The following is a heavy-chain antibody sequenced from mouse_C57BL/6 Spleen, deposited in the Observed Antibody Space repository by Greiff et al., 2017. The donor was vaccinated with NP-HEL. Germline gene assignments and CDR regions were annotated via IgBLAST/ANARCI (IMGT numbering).Heavy chain of an antibody. V-gene: IGHV3-6*01. J-gene: IGHJ4*01. CDR2: ISYDGSN. CDR3: ARGYSNLYYAMDY. D-gene: IGHD2-5*01. Sequence: VQLKESGPGLVKPSQSLSLTCSVTGYSITSGYYWNWIRQFPGNKLEWMGYISYDGSNNYNPSLKNRISITRDTSKNQFFLKLNSVTTEDTATDYCARGYSNLYYAMDYWGQGTSVTVSS. CDR1: GYSITSGYY.